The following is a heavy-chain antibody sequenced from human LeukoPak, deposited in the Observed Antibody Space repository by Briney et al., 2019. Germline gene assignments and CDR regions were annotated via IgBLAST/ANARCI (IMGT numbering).Heavy chain of an antibody. CDR2: INHSGST. Sequence: SETLSLTCAVYGGSFSGYYWSWIRQPPGKGLEWIGEINHSGSTNYNPSLKSRVTISIDTSKNQFSLKLTSVTAADTAVYYCATGQLLYSYWGQGTLVTVSS. D-gene: IGHD2-2*02. J-gene: IGHJ4*02. CDR1: GGSFSGYY. CDR3: ATGQLLYSY. V-gene: IGHV4-34*01.